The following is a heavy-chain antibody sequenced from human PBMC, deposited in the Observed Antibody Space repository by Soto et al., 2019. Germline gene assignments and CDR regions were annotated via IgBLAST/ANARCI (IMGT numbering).Heavy chain of an antibody. CDR2: MLYSGLT. Sequence: SETLSLTCSVSGYSVSSSDYYWAWIRQPPGKGLEWIGSMLYSGLTYYNPSLKSRVTLSVDTSKNQFSVRVNSVTASDTAVYYCAPLSVSLSGPYGIHVWGQGTTVTVS. CDR3: APLSVSLSGPYGIHV. D-gene: IGHD2-15*01. V-gene: IGHV4-39*01. CDR1: GYSVSSSDYY. J-gene: IGHJ6*02.